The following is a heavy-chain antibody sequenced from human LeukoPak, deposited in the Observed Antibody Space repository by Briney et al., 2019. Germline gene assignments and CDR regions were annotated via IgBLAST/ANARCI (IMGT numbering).Heavy chain of an antibody. CDR1: GYTFTSYG. V-gene: IGHV1-18*01. D-gene: IGHD3-3*01. Sequence: ASVKVSCKASGYTFTSYGISWVRQAPGQGLEWMGWISAYNGNTNYAQKLQGRVTMTTDTSTSTAYMELRSLRSDDTAVYYCARAPPYYDFWSGYYTLDYWGQGTLVTVSS. CDR2: ISAYNGNT. J-gene: IGHJ4*02. CDR3: ARAPPYYDFWSGYYTLDY.